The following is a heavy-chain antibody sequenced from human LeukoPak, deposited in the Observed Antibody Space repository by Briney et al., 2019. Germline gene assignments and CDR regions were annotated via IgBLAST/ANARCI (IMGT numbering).Heavy chain of an antibody. CDR2: ISGSGGST. CDR1: GFTFSSYG. Sequence: PGGSLRLSCAASGFTFSSYGMSWVRQAPGKGLEWVSAISGSGGSTYYADSVKGRFTISRDNPKNTLYLQMNSLRAEDTAVYYCAKDLLWFGELRHPARDDYWGQGTLVTVSS. J-gene: IGHJ4*02. D-gene: IGHD3-10*01. CDR3: AKDLLWFGELRHPARDDY. V-gene: IGHV3-23*01.